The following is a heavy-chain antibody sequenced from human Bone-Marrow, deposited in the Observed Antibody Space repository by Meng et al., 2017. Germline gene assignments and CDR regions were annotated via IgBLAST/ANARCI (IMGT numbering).Heavy chain of an antibody. CDR1: GFSFTDAW. V-gene: IGHV3-7*01. J-gene: IGHJ6*02. Sequence: GESLKISCVASGFSFTDAWMSWVRQAPGKGLEWVANIKQDGSEKYYVDSVKGRFTISRDNAKNSLYLQMNSLRAEDTAVYYCARDFYGSSGYYYVGQAYYYYGMDVWGQGTTVTVSS. D-gene: IGHD3-22*01. CDR3: ARDFYGSSGYYYVGQAYYYYGMDV. CDR2: IKQDGSEK.